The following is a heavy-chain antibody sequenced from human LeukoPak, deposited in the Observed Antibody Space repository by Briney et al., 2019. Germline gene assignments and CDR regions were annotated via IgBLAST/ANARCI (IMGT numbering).Heavy chain of an antibody. J-gene: IGHJ3*02. Sequence: SETLSLTCAVSGGSISSGGYSWSWIRQPPGKGLEWIGYIYHSGSTNYNPSLKSRVTISVDTSNNKFSLKLTSLTAADTAVYYCVRHLSAGRPAFDIWGQGTMVTVSS. CDR2: IYHSGST. CDR1: GGSISSGGYS. CDR3: VRHLSAGRPAFDI. V-gene: IGHV4-30-2*01. D-gene: IGHD2-15*01.